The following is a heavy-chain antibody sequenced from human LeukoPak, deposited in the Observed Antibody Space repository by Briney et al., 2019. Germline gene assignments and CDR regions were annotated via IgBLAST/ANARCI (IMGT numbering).Heavy chain of an antibody. CDR3: ARDYRAGCTGGSCFPIDY. J-gene: IGHJ4*02. CDR2: ISYEGSNQ. CDR1: GFTFSSHA. Sequence: GRSLRLSCSASGFTFSSHAMHWARQAPGKGLEWVSVISYEGSNQYYADSVKGRFTISRDNSKNTLYLQMNSLRAEDTAVYYCARDYRAGCTGGSCFPIDYWGQGTLVTVSS. D-gene: IGHD2-15*01. V-gene: IGHV3-30*04.